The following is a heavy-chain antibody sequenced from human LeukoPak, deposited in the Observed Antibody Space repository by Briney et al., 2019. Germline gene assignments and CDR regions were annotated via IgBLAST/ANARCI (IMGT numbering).Heavy chain of an antibody. Sequence: SETLSLTCTVSGGSISNDYWSWIRQPPGKGLEWIGYIFYSGSTNYNPSLKSRVTMSVDTSKNQFSLNLSSVTAADTAVYYCAREPGYCSGGSCYGGWFDPWGQGTLVTVSS. CDR1: GGSISNDY. CDR3: AREPGYCSGGSCYGGWFDP. D-gene: IGHD2-15*01. V-gene: IGHV4-59*12. J-gene: IGHJ5*02. CDR2: IFYSGST.